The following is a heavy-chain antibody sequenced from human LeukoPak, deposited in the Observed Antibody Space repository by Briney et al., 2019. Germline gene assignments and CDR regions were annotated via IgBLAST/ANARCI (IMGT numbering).Heavy chain of an antibody. CDR3: ASIAAAPSNY. V-gene: IGHV3-30-3*01. D-gene: IGHD6-13*01. CDR1: GFTFSSYA. CDR2: ISYDGSNK. J-gene: IGHJ4*02. Sequence: GGSLRLSCAASGFTFSSYAMHWVRQAPGKGLEWVAVISYDGSNKYYADSVKGRFTISRDNSKNTLYLQMNSLRAEDTAVYYCASIAAAPSNYWGQGTLVTVSS.